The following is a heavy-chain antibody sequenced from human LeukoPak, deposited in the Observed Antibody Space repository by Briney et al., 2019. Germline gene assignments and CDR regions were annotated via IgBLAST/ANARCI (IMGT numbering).Heavy chain of an antibody. CDR2: IYYSGST. CDR1: GGSISSGGYY. J-gene: IGHJ5*02. D-gene: IGHD3-22*01. CDR3: ARADYYDSSGYYYWFDP. Sequence: SETLSLTCTVSGGSISSGGYYWSWIRQHPGKGLEWIGYIYYSGSTYYNPSLKSRVTIPVDTSKNQFSLKLSSVTAADTAVYYCARADYYDSSGYYYWFDPWGQGTLVTVSS. V-gene: IGHV4-31*03.